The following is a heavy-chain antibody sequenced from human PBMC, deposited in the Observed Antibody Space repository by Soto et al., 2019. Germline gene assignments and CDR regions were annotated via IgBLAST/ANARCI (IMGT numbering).Heavy chain of an antibody. CDR2: INHSGST. V-gene: IGHV4-39*07. CDR1: GGSVGSGSYY. Sequence: SETLSLTCTVSGGSVGSGSYYWSWIRQPPGKGLEWIGEINHSGSTNYNPSLKSRVTISVDTSKNQFSLKLSSVTAADTAVYYCARGLYNWNYVYYYYYMDVWGKGTTVTVSS. CDR3: ARGLYNWNYVYYYYYMDV. D-gene: IGHD1-1*01. J-gene: IGHJ6*03.